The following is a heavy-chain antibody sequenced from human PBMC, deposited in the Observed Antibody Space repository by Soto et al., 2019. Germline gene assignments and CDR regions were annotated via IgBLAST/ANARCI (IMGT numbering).Heavy chain of an antibody. Sequence: GGSLRLSCAASGFTISTYAMSWVRQAPGKGLEWVAVVCYDGSNKYYADSVKGRFTISRDNSKNTLYLQMNSLRAEDTAVYYCARDFDKEAVAGAFDYWGQGTLVTVSS. CDR2: VCYDGSNK. V-gene: IGHV3-33*08. J-gene: IGHJ4*02. D-gene: IGHD6-19*01. CDR1: GFTISTYA. CDR3: ARDFDKEAVAGAFDY.